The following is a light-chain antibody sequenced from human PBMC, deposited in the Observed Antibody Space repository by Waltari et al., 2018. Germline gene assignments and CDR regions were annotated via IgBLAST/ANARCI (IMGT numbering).Light chain of an antibody. Sequence: PLSASLGDRVTVTCRTSQNIMTYLNWYQHKPGSAPKLLIYSASKLQGGVPSRFSGSGSGTDFTLTISSLQPADFATYYCQQSYSVPFTFGPGTNVDLK. V-gene: IGKV1-39*01. CDR1: QNIMTY. J-gene: IGKJ3*01. CDR2: SAS. CDR3: QQSYSVPFT.